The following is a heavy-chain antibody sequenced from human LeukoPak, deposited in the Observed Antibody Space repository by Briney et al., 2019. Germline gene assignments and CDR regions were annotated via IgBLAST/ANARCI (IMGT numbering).Heavy chain of an antibody. D-gene: IGHD3-22*01. CDR1: GGSISSYY. CDR3: ARANSYDSRGHYYEFGY. CDR2: IYTSGIT. Sequence: PSETLSLTCTVSGGSISSYYWSWIQQPAGMGLEWIGRIYTSGITNYNPSLKSRVTMSVDTSKNQFSLKLTSVTAADTAVYYCARANSYDSRGHYYEFGYWGQGTLVTISS. J-gene: IGHJ4*02. V-gene: IGHV4-4*07.